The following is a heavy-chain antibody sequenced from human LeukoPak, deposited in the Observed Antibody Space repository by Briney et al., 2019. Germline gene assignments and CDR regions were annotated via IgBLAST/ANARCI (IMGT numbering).Heavy chain of an antibody. CDR3: ARHNYYYYYMDV. Sequence: SETLSLTCTVSGGSISSTSHCWGWIRQPPGKGLEWIGSIYYSGSTYYNPSLKSRVTISVDTSKNHFSLKLTSVTAADTAVYYCARHNYYYYYMDVWGEGTTVTVSS. CDR2: IYYSGST. J-gene: IGHJ6*03. CDR1: GGSISSTSHC. V-gene: IGHV4-39*01.